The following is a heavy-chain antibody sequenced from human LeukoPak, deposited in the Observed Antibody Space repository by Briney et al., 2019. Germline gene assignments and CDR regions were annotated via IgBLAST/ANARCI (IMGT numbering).Heavy chain of an antibody. V-gene: IGHV3-74*01. CDR2: INSDGSST. J-gene: IGHJ3*02. CDR3: ARASTNTFNI. D-gene: IGHD2/OR15-2a*01. Sequence: PGGSLRLSCEVSGSTLSTSWMHWVRQTPGKGLVWVSRINSDGSSTVYADSVRGRFTISRDSAKNTVYLQMNSLRAEDTTTYYCARASTNTFNIWGQGTLVTVSS. CDR1: GSTLSTSW.